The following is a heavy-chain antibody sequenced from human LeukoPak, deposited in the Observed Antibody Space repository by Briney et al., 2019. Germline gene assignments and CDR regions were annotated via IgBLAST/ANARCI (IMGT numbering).Heavy chain of an antibody. Sequence: PGGSLRLSCSASGFTFSSCAMHWVRQAPGKGLQYVSAISTDGGSTYYADSVKDRFTISRDNSKNTLYLQMSSLRAEDTALYYCVKGVVVVTARAFDYWGQGTLVTVSS. CDR1: GFTFSSCA. CDR2: ISTDGGST. J-gene: IGHJ4*02. D-gene: IGHD2-21*02. V-gene: IGHV3-64D*06. CDR3: VKGVVVVTARAFDY.